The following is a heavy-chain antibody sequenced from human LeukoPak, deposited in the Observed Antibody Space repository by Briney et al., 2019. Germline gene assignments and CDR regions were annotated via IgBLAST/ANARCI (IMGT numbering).Heavy chain of an antibody. CDR1: GFTLSYYN. Sequence: GGSLRLSCAASGFTLSYYNMNWVRQAPGKGLEGVSSISSSSSYIYYADSVKGRFTISSDKAKHSLYLQMNSLRAEDTAVYYCARVRIAVAGTSGYFDYWGQGTLVTVSS. V-gene: IGHV3-21*01. CDR2: ISSSSSYI. J-gene: IGHJ4*02. D-gene: IGHD6-19*01. CDR3: ARVRIAVAGTSGYFDY.